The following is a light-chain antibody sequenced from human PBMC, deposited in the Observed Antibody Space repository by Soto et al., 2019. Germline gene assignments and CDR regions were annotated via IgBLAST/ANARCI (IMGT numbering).Light chain of an antibody. CDR1: QSISRY. V-gene: IGKV1-39*01. CDR2: AAS. CDR3: QQTHSTPPGT. J-gene: IGKJ1*01. Sequence: DIQMTQSPSSLSASVGDRVTITCRASQSISRYLNWYQLKPGKAPKLLIYAASSLQSGVPSRFSGSGSGTDFTLTISSLQPEDFATYYCQQTHSTPPGTFGQGTKVEIE.